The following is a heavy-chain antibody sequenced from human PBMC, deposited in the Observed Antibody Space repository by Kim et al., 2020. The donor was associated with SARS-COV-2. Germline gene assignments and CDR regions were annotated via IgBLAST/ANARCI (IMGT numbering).Heavy chain of an antibody. Sequence: ASVKVSCKASGYTFTSYGISWVRQAPGQGLEWMGWISAYNGNTNYAQKLQGRVTMTTDTSTSTAYMELRSLRSDDTAVYYCARDPYSSSWFDSGPYFDYWGQGTLVTVSS. CDR2: ISAYNGNT. V-gene: IGHV1-18*01. D-gene: IGHD6-13*01. CDR1: GYTFTSYG. CDR3: ARDPYSSSWFDSGPYFDY. J-gene: IGHJ4*02.